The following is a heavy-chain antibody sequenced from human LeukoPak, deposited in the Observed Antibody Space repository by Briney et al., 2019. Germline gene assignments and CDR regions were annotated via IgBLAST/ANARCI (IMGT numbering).Heavy chain of an antibody. CDR1: GGSISSSSYY. CDR2: IYYSGST. V-gene: IGHV4-39*07. J-gene: IGHJ6*03. CDR3: ARVAYYYDSPNGGYYYYMDV. D-gene: IGHD3-22*01. Sequence: SETLSLTCTVSGGSISSSSYYWGWLRQPPGKGLEWIGSIYYSGSTYYNPSLKSRVTISVDTSKNQFSLKLSSVTAADTAVYYCARVAYYYDSPNGGYYYYMDVWGKGTTVTVSS.